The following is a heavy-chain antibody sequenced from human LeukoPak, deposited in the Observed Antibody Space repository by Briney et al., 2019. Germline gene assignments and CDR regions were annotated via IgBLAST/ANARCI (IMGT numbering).Heavy chain of an antibody. Sequence: SETLSLTCTVSGASISNYYWSWIRQPPGKGLEWIGYISYSGETNYNPSLKSRVTISIDTSRNQFSLKLNSVTAADTAVYYCARARYYDSSGYGGDAFDIWGQGTMVTVSS. CDR3: ARARYYDSSGYGGDAFDI. J-gene: IGHJ3*02. D-gene: IGHD3-22*01. CDR1: GASISNYY. CDR2: ISYSGET. V-gene: IGHV4-59*01.